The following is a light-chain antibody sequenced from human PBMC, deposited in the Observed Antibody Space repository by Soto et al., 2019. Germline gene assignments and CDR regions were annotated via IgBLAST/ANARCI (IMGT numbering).Light chain of an antibody. CDR2: GAL. CDR1: QSVSSSY. Sequence: PNTLYFSPLGSTTLSCGASQSVSSSYLAWFQQKPGLAPRLLIYGALSRATGIPDRFSGSGSGTDFTLTIGVLELEHIAVYYCQRYGSSSWTIGQGTKVDIK. J-gene: IGKJ1*01. CDR3: QRYGSSSWT. V-gene: IGKV3D-20*01.